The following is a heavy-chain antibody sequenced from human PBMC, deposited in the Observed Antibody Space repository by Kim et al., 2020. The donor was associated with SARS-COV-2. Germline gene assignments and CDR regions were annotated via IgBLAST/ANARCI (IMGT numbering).Heavy chain of an antibody. D-gene: IGHD5-18*01. CDR1: GFTFSSYG. Sequence: GGSLRLSCAASGFTFSSYGMHWVRQAPGKGLEWVAVISYDGSNKYYADSVKGRFTISRDNSKNTLNLQMNSLRAEDTAVYYCASHVDTAIAGTNYWGQGTLVTVSS. CDR3: ASHVDTAIAGTNY. CDR2: ISYDGSNK. J-gene: IGHJ4*02. V-gene: IGHV3-30*03.